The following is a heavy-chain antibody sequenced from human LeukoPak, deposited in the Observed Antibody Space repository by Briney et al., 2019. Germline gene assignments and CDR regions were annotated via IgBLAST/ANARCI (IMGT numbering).Heavy chain of an antibody. CDR2: ISGSGGST. J-gene: IGHJ4*02. V-gene: IGHV3-23*01. Sequence: GGSLRLSCAASGFTFSSYAMSWVRKAPGKGLDWVSAISGSGGSTYFADSVKGRFTISRDNSKNTLYLQMNSLRAEDTAVYYCAKKILYPYYFDYWGQGTLVTVSS. CDR1: GFTFSSYA. D-gene: IGHD2-8*01. CDR3: AKKILYPYYFDY.